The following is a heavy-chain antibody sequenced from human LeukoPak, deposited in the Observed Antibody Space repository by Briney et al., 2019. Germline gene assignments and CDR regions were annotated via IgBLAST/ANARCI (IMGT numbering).Heavy chain of an antibody. D-gene: IGHD5-18*01. V-gene: IGHV4-34*01. Sequence: PSETLSLTCTVYGGSFSGYYWSWIRQPPGKGLEWIGEINHTGSTSYNPSLKIRVTISLHTSENQFSLKLNSVTAADTAVYYCARGRKYTSGYRVTELGSGYSDYWGQGTLVTVSS. CDR3: ARGRKYTSGYRVTELGSGYSDY. J-gene: IGHJ4*02. CDR1: GGSFSGYY. CDR2: INHTGST.